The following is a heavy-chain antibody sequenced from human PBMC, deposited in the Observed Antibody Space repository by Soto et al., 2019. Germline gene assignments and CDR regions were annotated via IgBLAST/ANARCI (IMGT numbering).Heavy chain of an antibody. J-gene: IGHJ6*02. Sequence: QVQLVQSGAEVKKPGASVKVSCKASGYTFTSYGISWVRQAPGQGLEWMGWISTYNGNTNYAQKRQGSVTMTTDTATSTAYMEVRSLRSDDTAVYYWARGGQTTMVRGVRGGSYNYYGMDVWGQGTTVTVSS. D-gene: IGHD3-10*01. CDR3: ARGGQTTMVRGVRGGSYNYYGMDV. CDR1: GYTFTSYG. CDR2: ISTYNGNT. V-gene: IGHV1-18*04.